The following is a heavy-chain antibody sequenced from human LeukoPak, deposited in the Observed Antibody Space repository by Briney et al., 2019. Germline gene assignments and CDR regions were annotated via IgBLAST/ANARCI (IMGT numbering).Heavy chain of an antibody. D-gene: IGHD2-2*01. CDR3: TRGYVTRRGSFDP. CDR2: ISGSGDTT. Sequence: GGSLRLSCAASGFTFSSYALSWVRQAPGKGLEWVSAISGSGDTTFYADSVKGRFTISRDNSKNTLYLQTSSLRADDTAVYYCTRGYVTRRGSFDPWGQGTLVTVSS. CDR1: GFTFSSYA. J-gene: IGHJ5*02. V-gene: IGHV3-23*01.